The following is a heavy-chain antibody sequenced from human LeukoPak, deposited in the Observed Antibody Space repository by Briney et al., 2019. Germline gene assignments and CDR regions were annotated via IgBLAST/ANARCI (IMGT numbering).Heavy chain of an antibody. Sequence: KPSETLSLTCAVSGGSFSGYYWSWIRQPPGKGLEWIGEINHSGSTNYNPSLKSRVTISVDTSKNQFSLKLSSVTAADTAVYYCARVIAAAGIRYFDYWGRGTLVTVSS. CDR1: GGSFSGYY. V-gene: IGHV4-34*01. D-gene: IGHD6-13*01. J-gene: IGHJ4*02. CDR3: ARVIAAAGIRYFDY. CDR2: INHSGST.